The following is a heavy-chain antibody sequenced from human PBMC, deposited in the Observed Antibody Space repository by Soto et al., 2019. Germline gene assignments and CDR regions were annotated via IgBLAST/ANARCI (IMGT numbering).Heavy chain of an antibody. CDR3: VRLFDYYYYGMDV. Sequence: GSLRLSCAASGFTFSSYWMHWVRQAPGKGLVWVSRINSDGSSTSYADSVKGRFTISRDNAKNTLYLQMNSLRAEDTAVYYCVRLFDYYYYGMDVWGQGTTVTVSS. J-gene: IGHJ6*02. CDR2: INSDGSST. V-gene: IGHV3-74*01. CDR1: GFTFSSYW. D-gene: IGHD3-16*01.